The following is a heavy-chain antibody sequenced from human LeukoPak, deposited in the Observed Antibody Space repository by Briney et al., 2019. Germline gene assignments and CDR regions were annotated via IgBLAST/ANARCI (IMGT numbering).Heavy chain of an antibody. D-gene: IGHD1-26*01. CDR2: INPSGGST. CDR1: GYTFTSYY. CDR3: ARVYGGSLYGGFDY. J-gene: IGHJ4*02. Sequence: ASVKVSCKASGYTFTSYYMHWVRQAPGQGLDRMGIINPSGGSTRYAQKSQGRVTMTRDTSTSTVYMELSSLRAEDAAGYYCARVYGGSLYGGFDYWGQGTLVTGSS. V-gene: IGHV1-46*01.